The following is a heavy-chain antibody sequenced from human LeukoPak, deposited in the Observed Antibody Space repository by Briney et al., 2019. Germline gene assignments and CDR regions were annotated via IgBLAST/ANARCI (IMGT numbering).Heavy chain of an antibody. CDR3: ARALYYYARGYFQH. D-gene: IGHD3-10*01. Sequence: LXLXXXVXGGSFXGYYWSWIRQPPGKXLEWIGEINHSGSTNYNPSLKSRVTISVDTSKNQFSLKLSSVTAADTAVYYCARALYYYARGYFQHWGQGTLVTVSS. J-gene: IGHJ1*01. V-gene: IGHV4-34*01. CDR1: GGSFXGYY. CDR2: INHSGST.